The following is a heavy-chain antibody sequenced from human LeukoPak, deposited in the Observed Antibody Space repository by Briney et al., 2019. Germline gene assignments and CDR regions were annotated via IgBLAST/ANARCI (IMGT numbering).Heavy chain of an antibody. D-gene: IGHD2-2*01. CDR3: ARGLGDIVVVPAGYDVDTAMVTDPDY. V-gene: IGHV1-2*02. CDR2: INPNSGGT. J-gene: IGHJ4*02. CDR1: GYTFTGYY. Sequence: EASVKVSCKASGYTFTGYYMHWVRQAPGQGLEWMGWINPNSGGTNYAQKFQGRVTMTRDTSISTAYMELSRLRSDDTAVYYCARGLGDIVVVPAGYDVDTAMVTDPDYWGQGTLVTVSS.